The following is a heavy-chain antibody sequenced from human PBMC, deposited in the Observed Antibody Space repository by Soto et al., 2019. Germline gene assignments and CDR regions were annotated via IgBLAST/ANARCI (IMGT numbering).Heavy chain of an antibody. CDR3: AKGAREWELLTEYFQH. J-gene: IGHJ1*01. Sequence: GGSLRLSCAASGFTFSSYAMSWVRQAPGKGLEWVSAISGSGGSTYYADSVKGRFTISRDNSKNTLYLQMNSLRAEDTAVYYCAKGAREWELLTEYFQHWGQGTLVTVSS. V-gene: IGHV3-23*01. CDR2: ISGSGGST. D-gene: IGHD1-26*01. CDR1: GFTFSSYA.